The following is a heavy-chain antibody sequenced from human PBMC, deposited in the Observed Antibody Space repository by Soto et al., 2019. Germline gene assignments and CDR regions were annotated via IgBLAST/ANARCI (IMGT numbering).Heavy chain of an antibody. CDR2: TYWDDAK. V-gene: IGHV2-5*02. CDR1: GFSLSTSRVG. J-gene: IGHJ4*02. CDR3: AHAYGGRSLY. D-gene: IGHD1-26*01. Sequence: QITLKESGPTLVKPTQTLTLTCTFSGFSLSTSRVGVGWIRQPPGKALEWLAATYWDDAKTYRPSLKSRLTITQDTSKIQVALTMTNMDPVDTATYYCAHAYGGRSLYWGQGTLVTVSS.